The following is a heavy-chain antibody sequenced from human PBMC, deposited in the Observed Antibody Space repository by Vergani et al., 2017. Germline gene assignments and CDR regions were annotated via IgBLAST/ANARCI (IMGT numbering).Heavy chain of an antibody. CDR1: GFTFSSYS. Sequence: EVQLVESGGGLVKPGGSLRLSCAASGFTFSSYSMNWVRQAPGKGLEWVSSISSSSSYIYYADSVKGRFTISRDNAKNSLYLKMNSLRAEDTAVYYCAGVEDAGWLRSGYYYGMDVWGQGTTVTVSS. D-gene: IGHD5-12*01. CDR2: ISSSSSYI. V-gene: IGHV3-21*04. CDR3: AGVEDAGWLRSGYYYGMDV. J-gene: IGHJ6*02.